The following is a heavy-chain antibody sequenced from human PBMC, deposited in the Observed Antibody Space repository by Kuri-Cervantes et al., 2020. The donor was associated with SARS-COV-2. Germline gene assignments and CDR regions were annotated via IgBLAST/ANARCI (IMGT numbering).Heavy chain of an antibody. Sequence: KVSCKGSGYSFTSYWIGWVRQMPGKGLEWMGIIYPGDSDTRYSPSFQGQVTISADKSISTAYLQWSSLKASDTAMYYCAKSNRYYYYGMDVWGQGTTVTVSS. CDR1: GYSFTSYW. V-gene: IGHV5-51*01. CDR2: IYPGDSDT. CDR3: AKSNRYYYYGMDV. J-gene: IGHJ6*02. D-gene: IGHD2-8*01.